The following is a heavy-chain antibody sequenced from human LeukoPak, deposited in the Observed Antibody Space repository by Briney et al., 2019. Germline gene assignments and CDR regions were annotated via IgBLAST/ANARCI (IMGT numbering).Heavy chain of an antibody. Sequence: GGALRLSCAASGFTFISYEMNWVRQAPGKGLEWGSYISSSGSTIYYADSVKGRFPISRDNAKNSLYLQMNSLRAKDTAVHYCAGSGYYFYWGQGTLVTVSS. CDR3: AGSGYYFY. J-gene: IGHJ4*02. CDR1: GFTFISYE. V-gene: IGHV3-48*03. D-gene: IGHD3-22*01. CDR2: ISSSGSTI.